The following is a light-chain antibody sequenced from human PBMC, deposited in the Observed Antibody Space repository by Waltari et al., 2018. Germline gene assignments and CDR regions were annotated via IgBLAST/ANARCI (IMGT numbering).Light chain of an antibody. CDR1: QSLLHSNGYNY. J-gene: IGKJ1*01. CDR2: LAY. Sequence: DIVMTQSPVSLPVTPGEPASISCRSNQSLLHSNGYNYLDWYLQKPGQSPQLLIYLAYDRASGVPDRFSGSGSGTDFTLKISRVEAEDVGVYYCMQALQTPWTFGQGTKVEIK. V-gene: IGKV2-28*01. CDR3: MQALQTPWT.